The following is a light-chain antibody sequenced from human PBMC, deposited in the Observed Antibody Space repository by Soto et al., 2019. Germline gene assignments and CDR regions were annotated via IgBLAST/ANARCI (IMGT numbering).Light chain of an antibody. Sequence: EIVLTQSPGSLSLSPGERVTLSCRASQSVTSNSLAWYQVKPGQAPRLLIFGASRRATGIPDRFRGSGSGTEFTLTISRLEPEDVFSYYCQHYGSSPPVTFGQGSKLEIK. J-gene: IGKJ2*01. CDR1: QSVTSNS. V-gene: IGKV3-20*01. CDR2: GAS. CDR3: QHYGSSPPVT.